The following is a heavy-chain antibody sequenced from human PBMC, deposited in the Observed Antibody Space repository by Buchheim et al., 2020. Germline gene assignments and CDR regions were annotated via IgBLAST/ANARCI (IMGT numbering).Heavy chain of an antibody. J-gene: IGHJ4*02. D-gene: IGHD5-24*01. V-gene: IGHV4-61*02. CDR3: ARDGGWLQSKNSLDY. CDR1: GGSISSGSYY. CDR2: IYTSGST. Sequence: QVQLQESGPGLVKPSQTLSLTCAVSGGSISSGSYYWSWIRQPAGKGLEWIGRIYTSGSTNYNPSLKSRVTISVDTSKNHFSLKLSSVTAADTAVYYCARDGGWLQSKNSLDYWGQGTL.